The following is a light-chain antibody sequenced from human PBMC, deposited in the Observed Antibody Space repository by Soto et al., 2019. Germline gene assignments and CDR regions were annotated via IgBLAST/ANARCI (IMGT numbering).Light chain of an antibody. CDR1: QGIRNH. CDR2: NAF. Sequence: DSQMTPPPSSLSASVGDRAAITCRASQGIRNHLLGWYQQKPGKAPNCLLYNAFSLQGVLPSRFSGSGSRTECTLTVTSLQPEEFATYNSLKHDTYPWTFGQGTKVDIK. V-gene: IGKV1-17*01. J-gene: IGKJ1*01. CDR3: LKHDTYPWT.